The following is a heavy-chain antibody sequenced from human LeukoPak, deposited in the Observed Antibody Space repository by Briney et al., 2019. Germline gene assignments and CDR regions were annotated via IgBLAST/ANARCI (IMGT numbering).Heavy chain of an antibody. CDR1: GGSFSGYS. V-gene: IGHV4-34*01. D-gene: IGHD4/OR15-4a*01. J-gene: IGHJ4*02. Sequence: ASETLSLTCAVYGGSFSGYSWTWIRQTPGKGLEWIGQINHSGSSNSRSSLRSRVSISVATSKSQFYMELTSVTAADTGIYYCARGLAPTGAHYEEGYYYFDSWGQGVLVTVSS. CDR2: INHSGSS. CDR3: ARGLAPTGAHYEEGYYYFDS.